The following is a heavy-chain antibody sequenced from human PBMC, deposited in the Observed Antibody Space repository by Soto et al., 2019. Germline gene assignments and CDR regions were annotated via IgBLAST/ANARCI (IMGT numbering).Heavy chain of an antibody. CDR2: IFSNDEK. J-gene: IGHJ4*02. CDR1: GFSLSNARMG. CDR3: ARMERYYDFWSPWGY. V-gene: IGHV2-26*01. Sequence: QVTLKESGPVLVKPTETLTLTCTVSGFSLSNARMGVSWIRQPPGKALEWLAHIFSNDEKFYTTSLKSRLTISKDTSKSQVVLTMTNMDPVDTATYYCARMERYYDFWSPWGYWGQGTLVTVSS. D-gene: IGHD3-3*01.